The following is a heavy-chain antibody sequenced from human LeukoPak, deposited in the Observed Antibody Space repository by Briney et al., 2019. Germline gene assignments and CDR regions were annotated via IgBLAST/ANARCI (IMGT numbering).Heavy chain of an antibody. CDR3: ARWRSTSSRSVY. Sequence: GGSLRLSCTASGFTFSNYWMNWVRQAPVKGREGVGKIKQGGSEKFYVDPVRGVFTISRDYDKNSLYPQMNSLRAEDTAVYDCARWRSTSSRSVYWGQGTLVTVSS. CDR1: GFTFSNYW. V-gene: IGHV3-7*01. J-gene: IGHJ4*02. CDR2: IKQGGSEK. D-gene: IGHD6-6*01.